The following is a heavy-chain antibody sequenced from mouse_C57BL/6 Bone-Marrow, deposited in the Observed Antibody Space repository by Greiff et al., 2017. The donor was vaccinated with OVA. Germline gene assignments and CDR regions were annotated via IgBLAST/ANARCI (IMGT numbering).Heavy chain of an antibody. CDR3: ARSPIYYYGSRADD. CDR1: GYTFTSYW. CDR2: IYPGSGST. V-gene: IGHV1-55*01. D-gene: IGHD1-1*01. J-gene: IGHJ2*01. Sequence: QVQLQQPGAELVKPGASVKMSCKASGYTFTSYWITWVKQRPGQGLEWIGDIYPGSGSTNYNEKFKSKATLTVDTSSSTAYMQLSSLTSEDSAVYYCARSPIYYYGSRADDWGQGTTLTVSS.